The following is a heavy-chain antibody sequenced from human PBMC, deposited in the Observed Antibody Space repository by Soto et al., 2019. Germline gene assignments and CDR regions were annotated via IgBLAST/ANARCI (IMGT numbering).Heavy chain of an antibody. CDR2: ISGSGGST. CDR1: GFTLSSYA. CDR3: AKVAADCSSTRCYAGYFDY. Sequence: PGGSLRLSCAASGFTLSSYAMSWVRQAPGKGLEWVSAISGSGGSTYYADSVKGRFTISRDNSKNTLYLQMNSLRAEDTAVYYCAKVAADCSSTRCYAGYFDYWGQGTLVTVSS. J-gene: IGHJ4*02. D-gene: IGHD2-2*01. V-gene: IGHV3-23*01.